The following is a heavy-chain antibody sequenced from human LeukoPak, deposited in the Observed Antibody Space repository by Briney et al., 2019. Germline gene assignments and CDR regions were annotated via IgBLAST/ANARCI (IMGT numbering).Heavy chain of an antibody. D-gene: IGHD3-10*01. J-gene: IGHJ4*02. CDR1: GYTFTGYY. V-gene: IGHV1-2*02. CDR2: INPNSGGT. Sequence: GASVKVSCKASGYTFTGYYMHWVRQAPGQGLEWMGWINPNSGGTNYAQKFQGRVTMTRDTSISTAYMELSRLRSDDTAVYYCARDVRMVRGVIMGILGYWGQGTLVTVSS. CDR3: ARDVRMVRGVIMGILGY.